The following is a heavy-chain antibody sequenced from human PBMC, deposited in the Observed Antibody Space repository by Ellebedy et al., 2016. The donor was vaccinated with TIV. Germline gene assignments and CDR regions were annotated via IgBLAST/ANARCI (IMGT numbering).Heavy chain of an antibody. CDR2: IKEDGGDK. Sequence: GGSLRLXXAASGFAFSSYWMTWVRQAPGKGLEWVANIKEDGGDKYYVDSVKGRFTISRDDSKNTLYLQMNSLRAEDTAVYYCAKDLGKGGGSVFDYWGQGALVTVSS. CDR1: GFAFSSYW. D-gene: IGHD6-19*01. J-gene: IGHJ4*02. CDR3: AKDLGKGGGSVFDY. V-gene: IGHV3-7*05.